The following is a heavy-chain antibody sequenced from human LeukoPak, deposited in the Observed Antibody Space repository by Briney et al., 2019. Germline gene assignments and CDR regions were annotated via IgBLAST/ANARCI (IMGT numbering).Heavy chain of an antibody. J-gene: IGHJ4*02. Sequence: SGTLSLTCDVSDYSISNDYYWGWIRQPPGKGLEWIASISYGGSTHYNASLKSRVTMSVETSKSQFSLQVRSVTASDTAVYYCARQVYVPSSVGFFDSRGQGILVTVS. V-gene: IGHV4-38-2*01. CDR2: ISYGGST. D-gene: IGHD2/OR15-2a*01. CDR1: DYSISNDYY. CDR3: ARQVYVPSSVGFFDS.